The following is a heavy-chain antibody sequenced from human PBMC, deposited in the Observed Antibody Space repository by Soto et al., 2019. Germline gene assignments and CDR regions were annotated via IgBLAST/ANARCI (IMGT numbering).Heavy chain of an antibody. D-gene: IGHD1-26*01. CDR1: GFTFSSYD. CDR2: IGTAGDT. CDR3: AKERWEGYGMDV. J-gene: IGHJ6*02. V-gene: IGHV3-13*04. Sequence: PGGSLRLSCAASGFTFSSYDMHWVRQATGKGLEWVSAIGTAGDTYYPGSVKGRFTISRENAKNTLFLQMNSLKAEDTAVYYCAKERWEGYGMDVWGQGTAVT.